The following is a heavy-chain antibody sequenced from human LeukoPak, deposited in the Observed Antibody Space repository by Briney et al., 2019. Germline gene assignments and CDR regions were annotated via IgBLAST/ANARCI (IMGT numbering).Heavy chain of an antibody. CDR3: ARGPEGFDRLPRVDP. CDR2: ISAYNGNT. CDR1: GYTFTSYG. V-gene: IGHV1-18*04. D-gene: IGHD3-9*01. J-gene: IGHJ5*02. Sequence: ASVKVSCKASGYTFTSYGISWVRQAPGQGLEWMGWISAYNGNTNYAQKLQGRVTMTTDTSTSTAYMELRSLRSDDTAVYYCARGPEGFDRLPRVDPWGQGTLVTVSS.